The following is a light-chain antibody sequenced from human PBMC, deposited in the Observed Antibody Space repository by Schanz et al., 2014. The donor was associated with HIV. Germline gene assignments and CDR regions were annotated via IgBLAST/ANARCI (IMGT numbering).Light chain of an antibody. CDR2: DDS. Sequence: QSVLTQPPSVSAAPGQKVTISCTGSSSNIGAGYDVHWYQQFPGTAPKLLIFDDSSRPSGVPDRFSGSKSGNTASLTVSGLQAEDEADYYCSSYAGSVYVFGTGTKLTVL. V-gene: IGLV1-40*01. J-gene: IGLJ1*01. CDR1: SSNIGAGYD. CDR3: SSYAGSVYV.